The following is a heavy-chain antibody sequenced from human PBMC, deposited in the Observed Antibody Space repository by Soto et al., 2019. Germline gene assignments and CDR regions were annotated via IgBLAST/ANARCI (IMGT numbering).Heavy chain of an antibody. CDR2: ISSSSSYI. CDR1: GFTFSSYA. V-gene: IGHV3-21*01. CDR3: AREGDSFDY. J-gene: IGHJ4*02. Sequence: PGGSLRLSCAASGFTFSSYATSWVRQAPGQGLEWVSSISSSSSYIYYADSVKGRFTISRDNAKNSLYLQMNSLRAEDTAVYYCAREGDSFDYWGQGTLVTVSS. D-gene: IGHD3-16*01.